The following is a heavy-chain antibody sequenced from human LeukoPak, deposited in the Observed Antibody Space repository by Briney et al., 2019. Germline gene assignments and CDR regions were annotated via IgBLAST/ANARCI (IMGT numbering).Heavy chain of an antibody. CDR1: GFTFRTYG. CDR3: ARDGPAVIFFGYFEY. D-gene: IGHD2-21*01. J-gene: IGHJ4*02. CDR2: ISYDGRNK. Sequence: PGRSLRLSCAASGFTFRTYGMHWVRQAPGKGLGWVASISYDGRNKYYADSVKGRFTISRDNSKNTLYLQMSSLKGEDTAVYYCARDGPAVIFFGYFEYWGQGTLVTVSS. V-gene: IGHV3-30*03.